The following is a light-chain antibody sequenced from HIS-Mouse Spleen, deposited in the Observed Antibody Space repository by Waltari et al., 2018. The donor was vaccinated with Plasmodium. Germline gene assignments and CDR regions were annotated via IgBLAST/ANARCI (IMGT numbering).Light chain of an antibody. CDR1: SGSVSTSYY. J-gene: IGLJ2*01. CDR2: STK. Sequence: QTVVTQEPSFSVSPGGTVTLTCGLSSGSVSTSYYPSWYQQTPGQAPSTLIYSTKPRSSGVPDRFSGSILGNKAARTITGAQADDESDYYCVLYMGSGIWVFGGGTKLTVL. V-gene: IGLV8-61*01. CDR3: VLYMGSGIWV.